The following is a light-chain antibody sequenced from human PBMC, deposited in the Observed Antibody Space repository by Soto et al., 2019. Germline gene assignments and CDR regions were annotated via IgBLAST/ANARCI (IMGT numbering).Light chain of an antibody. CDR1: QYISSW. Sequence: DIQMTQSPSTLSASVGDRVTITCRASQYISSWLAWYQQKPGKAPKLLIYKASSLESGVPSRFSGSGSVTEFTLTISSLQPDDFATYYCQQYNSQRTFGQGNKVEIK. CDR3: QQYNSQRT. V-gene: IGKV1-5*03. J-gene: IGKJ1*01. CDR2: KAS.